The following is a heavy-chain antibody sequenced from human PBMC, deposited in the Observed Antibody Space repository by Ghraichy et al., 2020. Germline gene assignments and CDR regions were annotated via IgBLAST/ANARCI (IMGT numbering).Heavy chain of an antibody. CDR2: ISYDGSNK. Sequence: GESLNISCAASGFTFSSYGMHWVRQAPGKGLEWVAVISYDGSNKYYADSVKGRFTISRDNSKNTLYLQMNSLRAEDTAVYYCAKARQGGSSLIQLFQPFDYWGQGTLVTVSS. V-gene: IGHV3-30*18. J-gene: IGHJ4*02. CDR1: GFTFSSYG. CDR3: AKARQGGSSLIQLFQPFDY. D-gene: IGHD5-18*01.